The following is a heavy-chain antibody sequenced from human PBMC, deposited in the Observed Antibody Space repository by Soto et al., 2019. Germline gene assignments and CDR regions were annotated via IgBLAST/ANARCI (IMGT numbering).Heavy chain of an antibody. J-gene: IGHJ6*02. CDR3: ARGLVLRFLEWFNNYYYYYGMDV. D-gene: IGHD3-3*01. CDR1: GGSFSGYY. CDR2: INHSGST. Sequence: SETLSLTCAVYGGSFSGYYWSWIRQPPGKGLEWIGEINHSGSTNYNPSLKSRVTISVDTSKNQFSLKLSSVTAADTAVYYCARGLVLRFLEWFNNYYYYYGMDVWGQGTTVTVSS. V-gene: IGHV4-34*01.